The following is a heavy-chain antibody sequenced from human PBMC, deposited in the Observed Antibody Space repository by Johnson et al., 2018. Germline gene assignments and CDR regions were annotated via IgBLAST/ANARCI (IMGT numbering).Heavy chain of an antibody. Sequence: QVQLVQSGGGLVKPGESLRLSCTASGFTFSDYYMGWFRQAPGQGLEWLSYMSGSGNTIKYADSVKGRFTISRDNAKNTLYLQRNRLTTEDTAMYFCGRCTGGVSFVDFWGQGTLVTVSS. CDR3: GRCTGGVSFVDF. D-gene: IGHD3-16*01. V-gene: IGHV3-11*04. J-gene: IGHJ4*02. CDR2: MSGSGNTI. CDR1: GFTFSDYY.